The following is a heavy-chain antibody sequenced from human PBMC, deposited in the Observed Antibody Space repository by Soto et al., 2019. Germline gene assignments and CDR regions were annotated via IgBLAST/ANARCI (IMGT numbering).Heavy chain of an antibody. CDR3: AKYRRTEAEGFTLDY. Sequence: SETLSHTCTVSGDSIAHYYWSWIRQPPGKRLEWIGYIYYTGSTTYNPSLESRVTMSIDTSRNQFSLKLRSVNAADTAIYYCAKYRRTEAEGFTLDYWGRGTLVTVSS. CDR2: IYYTGST. V-gene: IGHV4-59*01. D-gene: IGHD6-13*01. CDR1: GDSIAHYY. J-gene: IGHJ4*02.